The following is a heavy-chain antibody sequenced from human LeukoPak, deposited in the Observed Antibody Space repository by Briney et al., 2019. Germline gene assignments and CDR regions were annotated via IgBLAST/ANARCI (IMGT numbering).Heavy chain of an antibody. V-gene: IGHV3-33*01. Sequence: GGSLRLSCTASGFPFSSYGMHWVRQAPGKGLVWVTVIWPDGGTKYYADSVKGRFTVSRDNSKNTLFLQMNSLRAEDTAVYYCTTMGGPIAAAGKFDYWGQGTLLTVSS. CDR3: TTMGGPIAAAGKFDY. CDR1: GFPFSSYG. CDR2: IWPDGGTK. J-gene: IGHJ4*02. D-gene: IGHD6-13*01.